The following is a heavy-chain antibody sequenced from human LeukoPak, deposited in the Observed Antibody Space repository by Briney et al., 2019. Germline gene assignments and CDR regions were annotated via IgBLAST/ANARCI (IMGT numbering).Heavy chain of an antibody. CDR3: ARDVGRYTYGYRPTELYWYFDL. J-gene: IGHJ2*01. V-gene: IGHV4-4*07. CDR1: GASTSSYY. CDR2: IYTSWTT. D-gene: IGHD5-18*01. Sequence: SETLSLTRTVSGASTSSYYWIGIRQSAGKGLEWIGLIYTSWTTNHNPSLKSRVTMSVDTSKNQFSLKLSSVTAADTAVYYCARDVGRYTYGYRPTELYWYFDLWGRGTRVTVS.